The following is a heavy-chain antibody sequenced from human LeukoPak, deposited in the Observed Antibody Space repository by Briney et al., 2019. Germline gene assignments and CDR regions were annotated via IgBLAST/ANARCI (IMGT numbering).Heavy chain of an antibody. CDR3: ARAVYCSGGSCYGDNDAFDI. D-gene: IGHD2-15*01. CDR1: GGTFSSYA. CDR2: IIPIFGTA. Sequence: SVKVSCKASGGTFSSYAISWVRQAPGQGLEWMGRIIPIFGTANYAQKFQGRVTITADKSTSTAYMELSSLRSEDTAVYYRARAVYCSGGSCYGDNDAFDIWGQGTMVTVSS. J-gene: IGHJ3*02. V-gene: IGHV1-69*06.